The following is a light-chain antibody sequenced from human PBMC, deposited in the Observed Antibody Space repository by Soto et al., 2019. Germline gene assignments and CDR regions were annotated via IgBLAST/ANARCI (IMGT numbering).Light chain of an antibody. J-gene: IGKJ1*01. CDR3: QQYSTFPA. Sequence: DIQMTQSPSTLSASIGDRVTITCRASQSISSWLAWYQQKPGKAPKLLIYKASSLESGVPSRFNGTGSGTEFTLTISSLQPDDSATYYCQQYSTFPAFGQGTKVDIK. CDR2: KAS. CDR1: QSISSW. V-gene: IGKV1-5*03.